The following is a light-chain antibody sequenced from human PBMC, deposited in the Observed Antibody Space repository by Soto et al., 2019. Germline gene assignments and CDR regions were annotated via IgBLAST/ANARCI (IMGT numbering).Light chain of an antibody. CDR3: VQYVRLGT. V-gene: IGKV3-20*01. J-gene: IGKJ5*01. CDR1: QSVSNNY. CDR2: GAS. Sequence: DSGLIKYHETLSLSPGERSTLSCMASQSVSNNYLAWYQQKPGQAPRLLIYGASNRATGIPDRFSGSGSGTDFTLTIFCLEPEDIAVYYCVQYVRLGTFAQ.